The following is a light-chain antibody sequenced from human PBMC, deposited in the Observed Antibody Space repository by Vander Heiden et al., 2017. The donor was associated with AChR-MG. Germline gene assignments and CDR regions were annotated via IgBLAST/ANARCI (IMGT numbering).Light chain of an antibody. V-gene: IGKV1-39*01. J-gene: IGKJ4*01. CDR1: QSISSY. Sequence: DIQMTQSPSSLSASVGDRVTITCRASQSISSYLNWYQQKPGKAPKLLIYAASSLQSGVPSRFSGSGSGTDFTLTISSLQPEDFATYYCQQRYRNPQRLTFGGGTKVEIK. CDR2: AAS. CDR3: QQRYRNPQRLT.